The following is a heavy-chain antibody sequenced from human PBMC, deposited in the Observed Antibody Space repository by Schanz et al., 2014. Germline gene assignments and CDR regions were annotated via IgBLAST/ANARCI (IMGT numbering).Heavy chain of an antibody. J-gene: IGHJ4*02. Sequence: EVQLVESGGGLVQPGGSLRLSCAASGFSVGNKYMNWVRQAPGRGLEWVSIISGSGGNTYYADAVKGRFTISRDNSKNTLYLQMNSLRAEDTAVYYCAKYRGYYRVSGSYRELEYWGQGTLVTVSS. D-gene: IGHD3-10*01. CDR3: AKYRGYYRVSGSYRELEY. CDR1: GFSVGNKY. CDR2: ISGSGGNT. V-gene: IGHV3-23*04.